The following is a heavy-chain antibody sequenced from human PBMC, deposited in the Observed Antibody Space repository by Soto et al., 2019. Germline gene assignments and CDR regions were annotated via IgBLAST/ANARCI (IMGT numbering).Heavy chain of an antibody. Sequence: EVQLLESGGALVQPGGSLRLSCAASGFTFSNHAMNWDRQAPGKGLEWVSTISDSGSTYYADPVKGRFTISTDNSKNRLYLQMTSLRAEGMVVYYCARDPGGHYCTSTSCLYFFDHWGHGPLVIVSS. CDR3: ARDPGGHYCTSTSCLYFFDH. D-gene: IGHD2-2*01. J-gene: IGHJ4*01. V-gene: IGHV3-23*01. CDR1: GFTFSNHA. CDR2: ISDSGST.